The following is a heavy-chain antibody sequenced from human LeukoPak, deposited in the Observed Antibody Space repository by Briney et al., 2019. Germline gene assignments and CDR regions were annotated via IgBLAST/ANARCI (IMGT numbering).Heavy chain of an antibody. CDR1: GFTFSSYS. Sequence: GGSLRLSCAASGFTFSSYSMNWVRPAPGKGLEWVSSISSSSSYIYYADAVKGLFTISRDNAKNSLYLQMNSLRAEDTAVYYCAGPLGSNALDYWGQGTLVTVSS. CDR2: ISSSSSYI. V-gene: IGHV3-21*01. D-gene: IGHD4-11*01. J-gene: IGHJ4*02. CDR3: AGPLGSNALDY.